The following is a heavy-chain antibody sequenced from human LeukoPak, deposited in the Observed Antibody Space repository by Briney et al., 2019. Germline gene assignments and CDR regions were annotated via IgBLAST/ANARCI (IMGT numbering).Heavy chain of an antibody. V-gene: IGHV3-7*01. CDR1: GFTFSTYW. Sequence: GGSLRLSCSASGFTFSTYWMSWVRQAPGKGLEWVANMKRDGSEIYYVDSVKGRFTISRDNAKNSLFLQMNSLRAEDTAVYYCARLCRGNQLAGFHSWGQGTLVTVSS. D-gene: IGHD2-2*01. CDR3: ARLCRGNQLAGFHS. CDR2: MKRDGSEI. J-gene: IGHJ4*02.